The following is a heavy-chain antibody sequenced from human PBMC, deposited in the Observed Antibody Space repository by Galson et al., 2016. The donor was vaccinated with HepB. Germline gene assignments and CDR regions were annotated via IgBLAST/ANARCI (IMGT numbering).Heavy chain of an antibody. V-gene: IGHV4-34*01. Sequence: SETLSLTCDVYDASLNGYYWTWIRQPPGKGLEWIGEVNHSGNTRYSPSLRSRLTISVDTSNNLLSLKMSSVTTADTAVYYCARGRRVRGVSTNFNWIDPWGQGTLVTVSS. CDR1: DASLNGYY. CDR2: VNHSGNT. D-gene: IGHD3-10*01. J-gene: IGHJ5*02. CDR3: ARGRRVRGVSTNFNWIDP.